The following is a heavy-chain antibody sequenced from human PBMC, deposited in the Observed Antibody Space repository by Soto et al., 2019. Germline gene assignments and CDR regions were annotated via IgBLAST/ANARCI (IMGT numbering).Heavy chain of an antibody. CDR3: ARRIYGDWYFDL. D-gene: IGHD3-16*01. V-gene: IGHV4-4*02. J-gene: IGHJ2*01. Sequence: QVQLQESGPGLVKPSGTLSLTCAVSGDSTSNSNWWSWVRQPPGKGLEWIGEVHYSGSTNYNPSLKPRDSRSMDTSKNHFSLKLSSVTAADTAVYYCARRIYGDWYFDLWGRGTLVTVTS. CDR2: VHYSGST. CDR1: GDSTSNSNW.